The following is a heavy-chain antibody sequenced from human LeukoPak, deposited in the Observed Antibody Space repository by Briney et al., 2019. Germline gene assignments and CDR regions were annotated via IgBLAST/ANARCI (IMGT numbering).Heavy chain of an antibody. CDR2: ISGSGGST. CDR1: GFTFSSYA. D-gene: IGHD3-22*01. Sequence: GGSLRLSCAASGFTFSSYAMSWVRQAPGKGLEWVSAISGSGGSTYYADSVKGRFTISRDNSKNTLYLQMNSLRAEDTAVYYCAKDQSMIVVETIFDYWGQGTLVTVSS. J-gene: IGHJ4*02. CDR3: AKDQSMIVVETIFDY. V-gene: IGHV3-23*01.